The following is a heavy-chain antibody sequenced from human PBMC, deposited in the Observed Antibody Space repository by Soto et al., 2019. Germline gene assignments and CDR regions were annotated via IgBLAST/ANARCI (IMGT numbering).Heavy chain of an antibody. Sequence: GGSLRLSCAASGFTFDDYAMHWVRQAPGKGLEWVSGISWNSGSIGYADSVKGRFTISRDNAKNSLYLQMNSLRAEDTALYYCASQPDSSSWEVYFQHWGQGTLVTVSS. J-gene: IGHJ1*01. V-gene: IGHV3-9*01. D-gene: IGHD6-13*01. CDR2: ISWNSGSI. CDR3: ASQPDSSSWEVYFQH. CDR1: GFTFDDYA.